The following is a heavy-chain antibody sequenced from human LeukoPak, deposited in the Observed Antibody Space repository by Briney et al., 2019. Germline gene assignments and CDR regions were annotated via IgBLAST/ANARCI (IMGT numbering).Heavy chain of an antibody. CDR3: ARAISHSNYGVDV. V-gene: IGHV3-74*01. J-gene: IGHJ6*02. CDR2: INSDGSST. Sequence: GGSLRLSCAASGFTFTNHWMHWVRQAPGKGLVWVSRINSDGSSTSFADSVKGRFTTSRDNAKNTLYLQMNSLRAEDTAVYYCARAISHSNYGVDVWGQGTTVTVSS. D-gene: IGHD6-13*01. CDR1: GFTFTNHW.